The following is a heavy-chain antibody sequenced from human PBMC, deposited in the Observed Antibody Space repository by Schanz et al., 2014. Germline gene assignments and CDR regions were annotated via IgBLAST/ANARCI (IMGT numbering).Heavy chain of an antibody. CDR1: GFTFFGSFA. Sequence: EVQLLESGGGLVQPGGSLRLSCVASGFTFFGSFAMSWVRQAPGKGLEWVSGMSGSGSTADYADSVKGRFTISRDNSKNTLYLQMNSLRAEDTAVYYCAKDQGSYGSGSYSYFDYWGQGTLVTVSS. CDR2: MSGSGSTA. D-gene: IGHD3-10*01. J-gene: IGHJ4*02. V-gene: IGHV3-23*01. CDR3: AKDQGSYGSGSYSYFDY.